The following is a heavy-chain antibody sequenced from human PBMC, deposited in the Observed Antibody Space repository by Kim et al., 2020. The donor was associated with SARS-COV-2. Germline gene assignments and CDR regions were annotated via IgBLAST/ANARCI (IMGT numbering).Heavy chain of an antibody. Sequence: SETLSLTCAVYGGSFSGYYWSWIRQPPGKGLEWIGEINHSGSTNYNPSLKSRVTISVDTSKNQFSLKLSSVTAADTAVYYCARGGGPIVGATSRLNYGMDVWGQGTTVTVSS. CDR3: ARGGGPIVGATSRLNYGMDV. D-gene: IGHD1-26*01. J-gene: IGHJ6*02. CDR1: GGSFSGYY. V-gene: IGHV4-34*01. CDR2: INHSGST.